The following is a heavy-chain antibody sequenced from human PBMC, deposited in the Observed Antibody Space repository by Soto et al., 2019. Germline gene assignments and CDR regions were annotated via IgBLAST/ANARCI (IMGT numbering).Heavy chain of an antibody. Sequence: EVQLLESGGGLVQPGGSLRLSCTGSGFTFSSYAMSWVRQAPGKGLEWVSTISGSGGSTYYADSVKGRFTISRDNSKNTLYLQMDSLRAEDTAVYYCAKFRGGAFWSCYYGDYYYGMDVWGQGTTVTVSS. CDR1: GFTFSSYA. D-gene: IGHD3-3*01. CDR3: AKFRGGAFWSCYYGDYYYGMDV. J-gene: IGHJ6*02. CDR2: ISGSGGST. V-gene: IGHV3-23*01.